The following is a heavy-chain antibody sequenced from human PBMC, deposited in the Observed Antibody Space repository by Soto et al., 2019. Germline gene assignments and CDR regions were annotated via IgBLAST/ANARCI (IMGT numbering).Heavy chain of an antibody. V-gene: IGHV1-3*01. CDR3: AKGGNIAVVVADYGMDV. CDR1: GYTFTNFA. D-gene: IGHD2-15*01. CDR2: INAGNGNT. Sequence: QVQLVQSGAEVKKPGASVKVSCKASGYTFTNFAMHWVRLAPGQRLEWMGWINAGNGNTKYSQKFQDRVTITRDTSASTAYMELSSLRSEDTAVYYCAKGGNIAVVVADYGMDVWGQGTTVTVSS. J-gene: IGHJ6*02.